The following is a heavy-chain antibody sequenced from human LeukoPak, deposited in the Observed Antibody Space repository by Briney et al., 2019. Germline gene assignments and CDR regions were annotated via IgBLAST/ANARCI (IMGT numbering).Heavy chain of an antibody. CDR1: GFSFDDYD. Sequence: GGSLRLSCAASGFSFDDYDMHWARQAPGKGLEWVSGISWKSDIIGYADSVKGRFTISRDNAKNTLYLQMNSLRAEDTAVYYCARDSSSWYPGEDYGMDVWGQGTTVTVSS. V-gene: IGHV3-9*01. CDR2: ISWKSDII. D-gene: IGHD6-13*01. CDR3: ARDSSSWYPGEDYGMDV. J-gene: IGHJ6*02.